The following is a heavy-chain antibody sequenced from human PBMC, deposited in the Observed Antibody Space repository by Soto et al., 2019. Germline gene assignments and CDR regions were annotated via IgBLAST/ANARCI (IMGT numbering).Heavy chain of an antibody. Sequence: QVQLVESGGGVVQPGRSLRLSCAASGFTFSSYGMHWVRQAPGKGLEWVAVISYDGSNKYYADSVKGRFTISRDNSKNTLYLQMTSLRAEDTAVYYCAKNSPDPRAEYFQHWGQGTLVTVSS. CDR2: ISYDGSNK. V-gene: IGHV3-30*18. CDR1: GFTFSSYG. J-gene: IGHJ1*01. CDR3: AKNSPDPRAEYFQH.